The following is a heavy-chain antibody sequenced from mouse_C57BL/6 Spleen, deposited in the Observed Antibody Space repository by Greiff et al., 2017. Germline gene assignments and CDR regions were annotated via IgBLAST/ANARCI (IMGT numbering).Heavy chain of an antibody. V-gene: IGHV1-15*01. CDR1: GYTFTDYE. CDR3: TRFYAMDY. CDR2: IDPETGGT. Sequence: QVQLQQSGAELVRPGASVTLSCKASGYTFTDYEMHWVKQTPVHGLEWIGAIDPETGGTAYNQKFQGKAILTADKSSSTAYMELRSLTSEDSAVYYCTRFYAMDYWGQGTSVTVSS. J-gene: IGHJ4*01.